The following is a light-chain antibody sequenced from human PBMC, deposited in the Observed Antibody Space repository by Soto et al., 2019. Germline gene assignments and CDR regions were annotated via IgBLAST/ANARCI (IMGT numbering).Light chain of an antibody. J-gene: IGKJ1*01. CDR1: QSIGTY. Sequence: DIQMTQSPYSLSASVGDRVTISCRGSQSIGTYLNWYQQKPGRAPKLQIYAASNLQSGGPSLFSGSGSPTDFTLTIRSRQPEDFATHFWHQSYSSPWTFGQGPKVESK. CDR2: AAS. CDR3: HQSYSSPWT. V-gene: IGKV1-39*01.